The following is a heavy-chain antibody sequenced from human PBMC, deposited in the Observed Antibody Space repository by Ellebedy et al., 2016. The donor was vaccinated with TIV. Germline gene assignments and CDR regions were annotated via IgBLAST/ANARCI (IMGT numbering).Heavy chain of an antibody. V-gene: IGHV3-23*01. Sequence: GESLKISCAASGFTFSSYAMSWVRQAPGTGLEWVSTISNTGSRTYYADSVEGRFIISRDNSKKTLYLQMNSLRADDTAVYYCAKGRGGGSDSSAPRYYFDYWGLGTLVTVSS. CDR1: GFTFSSYA. CDR3: AKGRGGGSDSSAPRYYFDY. CDR2: ISNTGSRT. J-gene: IGHJ4*02. D-gene: IGHD3-22*01.